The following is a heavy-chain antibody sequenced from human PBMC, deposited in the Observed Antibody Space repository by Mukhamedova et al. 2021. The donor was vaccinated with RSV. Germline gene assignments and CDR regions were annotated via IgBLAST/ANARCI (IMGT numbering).Heavy chain of an antibody. CDR3: ARGLSDFWRGSYSYWYFDL. J-gene: IGHJ2*01. Sequence: ATGQGLEWVGWMNPNSGNTAYAQKFQGRVTITRNTSISTASMELSNLRSEDTAVYYCARGLSDFWRGSYSYWYFDLWGRGTLVTV. V-gene: IGHV1-8*03. D-gene: IGHD3-3*01. CDR2: MNPNSGNT.